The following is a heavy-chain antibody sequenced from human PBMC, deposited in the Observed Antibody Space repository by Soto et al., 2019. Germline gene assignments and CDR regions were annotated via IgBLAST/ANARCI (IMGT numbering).Heavy chain of an antibody. V-gene: IGHV4-39*01. D-gene: IGHD6-19*01. Sequence: SETLSLTCRVSGDSIIDTIYYWGWFRHSPGKGLEWIGSIHYSGTTQFHPSLKTRVTISVDTSKNEFSLRLRSVTAADTAVYFCARPLKAVADALAYWGQALPVTVSS. J-gene: IGHJ1*01. CDR2: IHYSGTT. CDR1: GDSIIDTIYY. CDR3: ARPLKAVADALAY.